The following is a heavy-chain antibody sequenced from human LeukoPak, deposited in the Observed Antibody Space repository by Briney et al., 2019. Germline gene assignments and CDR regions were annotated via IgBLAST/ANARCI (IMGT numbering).Heavy chain of an antibody. CDR2: TSADESIK. V-gene: IGHV3-30-3*01. CDR1: GFPFTDYV. J-gene: IGHJ4*02. Sequence: SGGSLSLSCTVSGFPFTDYVIHGVRQAPGEGLEWVAVTSADESIKIYNDSVRGRFTISRDNSKNIQYLQMNSVRVEDTAVYYCARDPVLGAPDYLDYWGRGTLVTVSS. CDR3: ARDPVLGAPDYLDY. D-gene: IGHD1-26*01.